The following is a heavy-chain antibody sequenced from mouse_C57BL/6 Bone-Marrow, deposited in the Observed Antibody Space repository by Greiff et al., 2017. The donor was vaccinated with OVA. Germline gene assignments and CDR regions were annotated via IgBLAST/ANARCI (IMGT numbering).Heavy chain of an antibody. CDR2: ISDGGSYT. D-gene: IGHD4-1*02. J-gene: IGHJ4*01. V-gene: IGHV5-4*01. CDR3: ARDPSTGTRGDYAMDY. CDR1: GFTFSSYA. Sequence: EVKLMESGGGLVKPGGSLKLSCAASGFTFSSYAMSWVRQTPEKRLEWVATISDGGSYTYYPDNVKGRFTISRDNAKNNLYLQMSHLKSEDTAMYYCARDPSTGTRGDYAMDYWGQGTSVTVSS.